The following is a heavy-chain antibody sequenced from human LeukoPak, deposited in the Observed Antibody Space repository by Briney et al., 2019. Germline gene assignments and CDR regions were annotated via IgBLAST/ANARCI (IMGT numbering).Heavy chain of an antibody. CDR2: IIPIFGTA. CDR3: ARVGDGPMIVVVITLDY. CDR1: GGTFSSYA. Sequence: SVKVSCKASGGTFSSYAISWVRQAPGQGLEWMGGIIPIFGTANYAQKLQGRVTMTTDTSTSTAYMELRSLRSDDTAVYYCARVGDGPMIVVVITLDYWGQGTLVTVSS. V-gene: IGHV1-69*05. J-gene: IGHJ4*02. D-gene: IGHD3-22*01.